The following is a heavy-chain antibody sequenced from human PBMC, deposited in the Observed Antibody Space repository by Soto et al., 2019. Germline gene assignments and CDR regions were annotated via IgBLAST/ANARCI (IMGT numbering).Heavy chain of an antibody. V-gene: IGHV4-39*01. J-gene: IGHJ6*02. CDR2: IYYSGST. CDR3: ARRLYYDSSGFEGGGMDV. CDR1: GGSISSSSYY. D-gene: IGHD3-22*01. Sequence: QLQLQESGPGLVKPSETLSLTCTVSGGSISSSSYYWGWIRQPPGKGLEWIGSIYYSGSTYYNPSRKSRVTISVDTSKNHFSLKLSSVTAADTAVYYCARRLYYDSSGFEGGGMDVWGQGTTVTVSS.